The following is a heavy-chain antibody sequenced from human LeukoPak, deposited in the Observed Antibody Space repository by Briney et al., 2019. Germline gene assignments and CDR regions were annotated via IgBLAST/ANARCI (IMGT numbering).Heavy chain of an antibody. J-gene: IGHJ4*02. Sequence: PGGSLRLSCAASGFTFSSYWMSWVRQAPGKGLEWAANIKQDGSEKYYVDSVKGRLTISRDNAKNSLYLQMNSLRAEDTAVYYCARMYYYDSSGEGYWGQGTLVTVSS. V-gene: IGHV3-7*01. CDR2: IKQDGSEK. D-gene: IGHD3-22*01. CDR3: ARMYYYDSSGEGY. CDR1: GFTFSSYW.